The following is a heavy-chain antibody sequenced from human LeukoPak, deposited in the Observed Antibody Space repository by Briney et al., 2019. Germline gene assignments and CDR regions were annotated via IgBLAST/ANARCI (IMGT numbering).Heavy chain of an antibody. Sequence: SETLSLTCTVSGGSISSSSYYWGWIRQPPGKGLEWIGSIYYSGSTYYNPSLKSRVTISVDTSKNQFSLKLSSVTAADTAVYYCARVWGPIVGATIDWFDPWGQGTLVTVS. CDR1: GGSISSSSYY. D-gene: IGHD1-26*01. CDR3: ARVWGPIVGATIDWFDP. CDR2: IYYSGST. J-gene: IGHJ5*02. V-gene: IGHV4-39*01.